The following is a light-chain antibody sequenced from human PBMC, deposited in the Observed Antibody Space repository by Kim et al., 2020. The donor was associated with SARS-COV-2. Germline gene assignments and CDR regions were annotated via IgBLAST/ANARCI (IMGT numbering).Light chain of an antibody. CDR1: SSAVGSYNL. CDR3: CSYAGSSTYV. Sequence: GQSITTACTGTSSAVGSYNLVSWYQQHPGKAPKPMIYEGSKRPSGVSNRFSGSKSGNTASLTISGLQAEDEADYYCCSYAGSSTYVFGTGTKVTVL. J-gene: IGLJ1*01. CDR2: EGS. V-gene: IGLV2-23*01.